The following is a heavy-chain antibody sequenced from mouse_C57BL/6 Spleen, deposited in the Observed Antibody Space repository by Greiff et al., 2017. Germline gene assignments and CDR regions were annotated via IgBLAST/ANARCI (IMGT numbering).Heavy chain of an antibody. Sequence: QVQLQQPGAELVKPGASVKLSCKASGYTFTSYWMHWVKQRPGQGLEWIGMIHPNSGSTNYNEKFKSKATLTVDKSSSTAYMQLSSLTSEDSAVYDCARNWEGDYFDYWGQGTTLTVSS. J-gene: IGHJ2*01. CDR2: IHPNSGST. CDR3: ARNWEGDYFDY. V-gene: IGHV1-64*01. CDR1: GYTFTSYW. D-gene: IGHD4-1*01.